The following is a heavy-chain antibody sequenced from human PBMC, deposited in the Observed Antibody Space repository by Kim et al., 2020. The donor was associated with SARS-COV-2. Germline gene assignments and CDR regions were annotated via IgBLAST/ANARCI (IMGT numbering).Heavy chain of an antibody. CDR2: INHSGST. Sequence: SETLSLTCAVYGGSFSGYYWSWIRQPPGKGLEWIGEINHSGSTNYNPSLKSRVTISVDTSKNQFSLKLSSVTAADTAVYYCARVYNDFWSGYSGYFDYWG. J-gene: IGHJ4*01. D-gene: IGHD3-3*01. CDR3: ARVYNDFWSGYSGYFDY. V-gene: IGHV4-34*01. CDR1: GGSFSGYY.